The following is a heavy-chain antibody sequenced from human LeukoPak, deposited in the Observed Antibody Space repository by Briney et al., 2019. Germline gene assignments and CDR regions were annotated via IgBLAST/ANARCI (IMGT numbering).Heavy chain of an antibody. D-gene: IGHD2-15*01. V-gene: IGHV4-59*01. J-gene: IGHJ5*02. CDR2: ISYSGST. CDR1: GGSISSYY. CDR3: ASSYCSGGSCYRNWFDP. Sequence: SETLSLTCTVSGGSISSYYWSWIRQPPGKGLEWIGYISYSGSTNYNPSLKSRVTISVDTSKNQFSLKLSSVTAADTAVYYCASSYCSGGSCYRNWFDPWGQGTLVTVSA.